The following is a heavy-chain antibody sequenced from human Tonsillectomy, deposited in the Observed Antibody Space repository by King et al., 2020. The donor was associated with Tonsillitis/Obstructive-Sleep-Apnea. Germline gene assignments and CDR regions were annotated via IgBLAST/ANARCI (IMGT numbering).Heavy chain of an antibody. Sequence: VQLVESGGGLVQPGGSLRLSCAASGFTFSSYSMNWVRQAPGKGLEWVSYISSSSSTIYSADSVKGRFTISRDNAKNSLYLQMNSLRDEDTAVYYCARAHEYYDFWSGYYYYYMDVWGKGTTVTVSS. J-gene: IGHJ6*03. D-gene: IGHD3-3*01. CDR2: ISSSSSTI. CDR3: ARAHEYYDFWSGYYYYYMDV. CDR1: GFTFSSYS. V-gene: IGHV3-48*02.